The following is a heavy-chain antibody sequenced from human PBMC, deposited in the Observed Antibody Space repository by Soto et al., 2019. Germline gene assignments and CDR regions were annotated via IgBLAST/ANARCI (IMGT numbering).Heavy chain of an antibody. CDR1: GFIFSGYW. CDR2: IKGDGSGI. Sequence: EVQLLESGGGLVPPGGSLRLSCAASGFIFSGYWMHWVGQAPGKGLVWVSRIKGDGSGISYADSVKGRFTISRDNVKKTLYLQMNSLRAEDTAVYYCARAICSGGRCFLLDLWGQGTLVTVSS. D-gene: IGHD2-15*01. J-gene: IGHJ5*02. CDR3: ARAICSGGRCFLLDL. V-gene: IGHV3-74*01.